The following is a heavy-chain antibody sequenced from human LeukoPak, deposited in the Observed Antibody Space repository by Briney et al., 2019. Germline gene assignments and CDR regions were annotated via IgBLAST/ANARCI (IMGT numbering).Heavy chain of an antibody. CDR2: IYYSGST. J-gene: IGHJ1*01. CDR1: GDSVSRSDSY. D-gene: IGHD3-22*01. V-gene: IGHV4-39*01. CDR3: ARRRYYDGSGYLE. Sequence: PSETLSLTCSVSGDSVSRSDSYWDWIRQPPGKGLEWIGTIYYSGSTYYSPSLKRRVTMSVDPSNNQFSLNLRSVTAADTAVYYCARRRYYDGSGYLEWGQGTLLSVSS.